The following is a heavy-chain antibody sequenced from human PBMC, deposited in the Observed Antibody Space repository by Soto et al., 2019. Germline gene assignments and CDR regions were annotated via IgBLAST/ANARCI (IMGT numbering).Heavy chain of an antibody. CDR1: GFTFSSYA. J-gene: IGHJ3*02. CDR2: ISGSGGST. V-gene: IGHV3-23*01. Sequence: GGSLRLSCAASGFTFSSYAMSWVRQAPGKGLEWVSAISGSGGSTYYADSVKGRFTISRDNSKNTLYLQMNSLRAEDMAVYYCAKDRDSSWLRDAFDIWGQGTMVTVSS. D-gene: IGHD6-13*01. CDR3: AKDRDSSWLRDAFDI.